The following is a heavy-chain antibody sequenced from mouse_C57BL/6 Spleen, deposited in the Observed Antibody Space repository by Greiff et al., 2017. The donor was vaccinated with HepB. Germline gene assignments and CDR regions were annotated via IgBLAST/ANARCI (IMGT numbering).Heavy chain of an antibody. CDR3: TGVYYYGSSYDWYFDV. V-gene: IGHV6-3*01. D-gene: IGHD1-1*01. J-gene: IGHJ1*03. Sequence: DVKLVESGGGLVQPGGSMKLSCVASGFTLGNSWMNGVGRSQGRGLEGVAQFRLKSDNYSTHYAESGKGRFTISRDDSKSSVYLQMNNLRAEDTGIYYCTGVYYYGSSYDWYFDVWGTGTTVTVSS. CDR1: GFTLGNSW. CDR2: FRLKSDNYST.